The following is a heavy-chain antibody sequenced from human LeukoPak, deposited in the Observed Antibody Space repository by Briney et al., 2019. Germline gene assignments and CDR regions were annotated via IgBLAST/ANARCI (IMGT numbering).Heavy chain of an antibody. V-gene: IGHV5-51*01. CDR2: VYPGDSDT. D-gene: IGHD2-2*01. CDR3: ARGGRVPAASFVDY. CDR1: GYSFTSYW. Sequence: GESLKISCKGSGYSFTSYWIGWVRQMPGKGLEWMGIVYPGDSDTRNSSSFQGLVTISADKSISTAYLQWSSLKASDTAIYYCARGGRVPAASFVDYWGQGTLVTVSS. J-gene: IGHJ4*02.